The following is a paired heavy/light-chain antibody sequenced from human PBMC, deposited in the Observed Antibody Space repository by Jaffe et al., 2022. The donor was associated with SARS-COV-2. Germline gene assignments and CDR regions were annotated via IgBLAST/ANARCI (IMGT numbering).Heavy chain of an antibody. CDR2: IDWSGTA. Sequence: EVQLVESGGGVVRPGGSLTLSCAGSGFAFDYYAMTWVRQAPGKGLEWVSGIDWSGTAGYSDSVRGRFTSSRDNAKNSLYLQMSSLRAEDTALYYCARVLQAARFDDAFDIWGPGTMVTVSS. J-gene: IGHJ3*02. CDR3: ARVLQAARFDDAFDI. V-gene: IGHV3-20*04. CDR1: GFAFDYYA. D-gene: IGHD6-25*01.
Light chain of an antibody. Sequence: DIQMTQFPSTLSASAGDRVTITCRASQSISTWLAWYQQKPGKAPKLLIYKASSLESGVPSRFSGSGSGTEFTLTISGLQPEDFATYYCQQYNSYSNTFGQGTKLEIK. V-gene: IGKV1-5*03. CDR1: QSISTW. CDR2: KAS. CDR3: QQYNSYSNT. J-gene: IGKJ2*01.